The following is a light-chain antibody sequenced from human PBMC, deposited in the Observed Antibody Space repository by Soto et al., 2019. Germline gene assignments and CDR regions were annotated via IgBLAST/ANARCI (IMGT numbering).Light chain of an antibody. CDR1: QSVSSSY. CDR3: KQYGSSPLT. Sequence: EIVLTQSPGTLSLSPGERATLSCRASQSVSSSYLDWYQQKPGQAPRLLIYGASSRATGIPDRFSGSGSGTDFTVTISRLEPEDFAVYYCKQYGSSPLTFGQGTKVEIK. CDR2: GAS. J-gene: IGKJ1*01. V-gene: IGKV3-20*01.